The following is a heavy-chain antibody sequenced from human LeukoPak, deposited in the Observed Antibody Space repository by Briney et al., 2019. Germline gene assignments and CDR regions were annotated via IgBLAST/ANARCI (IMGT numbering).Heavy chain of an antibody. CDR1: GFTFSNYG. Sequence: GGSLRLSCAASGFTFSNYGMHWVRQAPGKGLEWVAFMRSDEGKKYYADSVKGRFTISRDNSKNTLYLQVNSLRAEDTAVYYCAKDCINGVCYTFDCWGQGTLVTVSS. D-gene: IGHD2-8*01. CDR3: AKDCINGVCYTFDC. V-gene: IGHV3-30*02. J-gene: IGHJ4*02. CDR2: MRSDEGKK.